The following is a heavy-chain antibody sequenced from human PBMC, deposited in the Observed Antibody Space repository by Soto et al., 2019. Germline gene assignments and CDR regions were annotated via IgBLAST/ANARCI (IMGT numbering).Heavy chain of an antibody. Sequence: QLQLQESGPGLVKPSETLSLTCTVSGGSISSSSYYWGWIRQPPGKGLEWIGSIYYSGITYYNPSLKSRVTIPVDTSKNQFSLKLSSVTAADTAVYYCASAPEVRGVTNFVYGGQGTLVTVSS. CDR3: ASAPEVRGVTNFVY. D-gene: IGHD3-10*01. J-gene: IGHJ4*02. CDR2: IYYSGIT. CDR1: GGSISSSSYY. V-gene: IGHV4-39*01.